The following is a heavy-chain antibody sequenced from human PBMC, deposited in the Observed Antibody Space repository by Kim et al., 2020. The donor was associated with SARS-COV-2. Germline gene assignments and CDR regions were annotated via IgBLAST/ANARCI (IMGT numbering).Heavy chain of an antibody. CDR2: IKQDGSEK. CDR3: ARAVDTAMVGWYFDL. CDR1: GFTFSSYW. D-gene: IGHD5-18*01. V-gene: IGHV3-7*03. J-gene: IGHJ2*01. Sequence: GGSLRLSCAASGFTFSSYWMSWVRQAPGKGLEWVADIKQDGSEKYYVDSVKGRFTISRDNAKNSLYLQMNSLRAEDTAVYYCARAVDTAMVGWYFDLWGRGTLVTVSS.